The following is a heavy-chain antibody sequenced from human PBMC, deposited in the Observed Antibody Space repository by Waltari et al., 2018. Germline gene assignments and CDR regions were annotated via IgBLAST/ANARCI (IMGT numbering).Heavy chain of an antibody. CDR1: GFTFSSYS. D-gene: IGHD4-17*01. V-gene: IGHV3-21*01. CDR2: ISSSSSYI. CDR3: ARDYGGNSDPTLDY. Sequence: EVQLVESGGGLVKPGGSLRLSCAASGFTFSSYSIPWVRQAPGKGLEWVSSISSSSSYIYYADSVKGRFTISRDNAKNSLYLQMNSLRAEDTAVYYCARDYGGNSDPTLDYWGQGTLVTVSS. J-gene: IGHJ4*02.